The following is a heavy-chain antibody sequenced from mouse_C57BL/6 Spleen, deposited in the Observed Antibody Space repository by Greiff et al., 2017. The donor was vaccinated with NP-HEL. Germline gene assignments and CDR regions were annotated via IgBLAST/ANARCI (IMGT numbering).Heavy chain of an antibody. CDR2: IRNKANGYTQ. D-gene: IGHD1-1*01. Sequence: EVKLVESGGGLVQPGGSLSLSCAASGFTFTDSYMSWVRQPPGKALEWLGFIRNKANGYTQEYSASVKGRFTISRDNSKSILYLQRNSLRAEDSATYDCARWGTVVVRGGDYFDYWGQGTTLTVSS. V-gene: IGHV7-3*01. J-gene: IGHJ2*01. CDR3: ARWGTVVVRGGDYFDY. CDR1: GFTFTDSY.